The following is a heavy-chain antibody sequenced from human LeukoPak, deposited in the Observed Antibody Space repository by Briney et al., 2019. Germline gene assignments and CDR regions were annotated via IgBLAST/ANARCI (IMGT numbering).Heavy chain of an antibody. CDR3: AKYSGSYYYPPNWDS. J-gene: IGHJ4*02. Sequence: GGSLRLSCAVSGFTLNEHAVSWVRQAPGKGLEWVSAIIDVGDTYYADSVKGRFTIYRDYSRNTLYLQMNSLRAEDTAVYFCAKYSGSYYYPPNWDSWGQGTLVTVSS. CDR1: GFTLNEHA. V-gene: IGHV3-23*01. D-gene: IGHD1-26*01. CDR2: IIDVGDT.